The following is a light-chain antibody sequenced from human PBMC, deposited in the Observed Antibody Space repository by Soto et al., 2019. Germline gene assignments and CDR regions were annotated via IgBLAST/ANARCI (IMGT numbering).Light chain of an antibody. CDR1: SSDVGGYNY. J-gene: IGLJ2*01. Sequence: QSALTQPASESGSPGQSITISCTGSSSDVGGYNYVSWYQNHPGTAPKLMIYEVSNRPSGVSNRFSGSKSGNTASLTISGLQAEDEADYYCSSYTSSSALVFGGGTKLTVL. CDR2: EVS. CDR3: SSYTSSSALV. V-gene: IGLV2-14*01.